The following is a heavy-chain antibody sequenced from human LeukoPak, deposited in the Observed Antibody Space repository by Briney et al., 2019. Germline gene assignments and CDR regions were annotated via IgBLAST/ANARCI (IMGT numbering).Heavy chain of an antibody. Sequence: GGSVKVSCKASGYTFSGYYMHWVRQAPGQGLEWMGWINPNSGGTNYAQKFQGRVTMTTDTSISTAYMELSRLRSDDTAVYYCAREELLAFDYWGQGSLVTVSS. CDR2: INPNSGGT. V-gene: IGHV1-2*02. J-gene: IGHJ4*02. D-gene: IGHD1-7*01. CDR1: GYTFSGYY. CDR3: AREELLAFDY.